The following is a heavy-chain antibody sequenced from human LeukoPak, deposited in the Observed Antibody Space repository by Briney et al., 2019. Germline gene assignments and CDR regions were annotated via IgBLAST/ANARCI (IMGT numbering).Heavy chain of an antibody. CDR1: GFTVSSNY. V-gene: IGHV3-66*01. D-gene: IGHD3-16*01. Sequence: GGSLRLSCAASGFTVSSNYMSWVRQAPGKGLEWVSVIYSGGSTYYADSVKGRFTISRDNSKNTLYLQTNSLRAEDTAVYYCARMGYYDYVWGSYYWGQGTLVSVSP. J-gene: IGHJ4*02. CDR2: IYSGGST. CDR3: ARMGYYDYVWGSYY.